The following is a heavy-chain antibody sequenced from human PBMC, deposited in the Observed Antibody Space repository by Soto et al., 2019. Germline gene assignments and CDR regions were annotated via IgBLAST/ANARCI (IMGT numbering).Heavy chain of an antibody. J-gene: IGHJ5*02. CDR3: ARATYDYIWGSYRYPFDP. Sequence: SATLSLTCAVYGGSFSGYYWSWIRQPPGKGLERIGEINHSGSTNYNPSLKSRVTISVDTSKNQFSLKLSSVTAADTAVYYCARATYDYIWGSYRYPFDPWGQGTLVTVSS. CDR1: GGSFSGYY. V-gene: IGHV4-34*01. D-gene: IGHD3-16*02. CDR2: INHSGST.